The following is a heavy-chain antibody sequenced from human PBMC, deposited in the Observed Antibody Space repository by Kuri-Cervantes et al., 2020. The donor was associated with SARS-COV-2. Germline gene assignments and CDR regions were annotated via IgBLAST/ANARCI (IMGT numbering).Heavy chain of an antibody. CDR2: IWYDGSNK. D-gene: IGHD6-19*01. V-gene: IGHV3-33*01. CDR3: ARAYSSGWYYYYGMDV. CDR1: GFTFSSYG. Sequence: GESLKISCAASGFTFSSYGMHWDRQAPGKGLEWVAVIWYDGSNKYYADSVKGRFTISRDNSKNTLYLQMNSLRAEDTAVYYCARAYSSGWYYYYGMDVWGQGTTVTVSS. J-gene: IGHJ6*02.